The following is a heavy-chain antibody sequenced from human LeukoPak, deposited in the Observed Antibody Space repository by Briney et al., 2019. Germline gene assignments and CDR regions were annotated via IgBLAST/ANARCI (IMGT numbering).Heavy chain of an antibody. CDR3: TARPVRGYSYGFPVGMDV. Sequence: GGSLRLSCAASGFTFSNAWMSWVRQAPGKGLEWVGRIKSKTDGGTTDYAAPVKGRFTISRDDSKNTLYLQMNSLKTEDTAVYYCTARPVRGYSYGFPVGMDVWGKGTTVTVSS. CDR1: GFTFSNAW. CDR2: IKSKTDGGTT. J-gene: IGHJ6*04. V-gene: IGHV3-15*01. D-gene: IGHD5-18*01.